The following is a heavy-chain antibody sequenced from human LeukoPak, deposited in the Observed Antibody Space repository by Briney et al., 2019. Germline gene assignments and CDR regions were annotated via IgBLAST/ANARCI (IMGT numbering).Heavy chain of an antibody. CDR2: ISSSSSYI. J-gene: IGHJ5*02. Sequence: GGSLRLSCAASGFTFSSYSMNWVRQAPGKGLEWVSSISSSSSYIYYADSVKGRFTISRDIAKNSLYPQMNSLRAEDTAVYYCARVGYCSSTSCYTFVTWGQGTLVTVSS. CDR3: ARVGYCSSTSCYTFVT. V-gene: IGHV3-21*01. CDR1: GFTFSSYS. D-gene: IGHD2-2*02.